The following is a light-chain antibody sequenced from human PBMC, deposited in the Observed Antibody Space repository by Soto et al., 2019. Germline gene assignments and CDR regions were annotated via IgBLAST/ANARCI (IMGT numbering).Light chain of an antibody. V-gene: IGKV1-27*01. CDR1: QDISNH. CDR2: SAS. J-gene: IGKJ1*01. CDR3: QFFTASPWT. Sequence: DIQMTQSPSSLPASVGDRVTITCRASQDISNHVAWYQQRPGQVPKLFIYSASTLHSGVPSRFSGSGSGTDFTLTISSLQPEDVGTYYCQFFTASPWTFGQGTRVEF.